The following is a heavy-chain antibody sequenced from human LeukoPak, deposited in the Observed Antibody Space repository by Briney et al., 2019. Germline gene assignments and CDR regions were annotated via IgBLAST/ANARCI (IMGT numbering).Heavy chain of an antibody. CDR3: ARGAGAAAGTAPSLDY. J-gene: IGHJ4*02. V-gene: IGHV4-34*01. Sequence: SETLSLTCAVYGGSFSGYYWSWIRQPPGKGLEWIGEINHSGSTNYNPSLKSRVTISVDTSKNQFSLKLSSVTAADTAVYYCARGAGAAAGTAPSLDYWGQGTLVTVSS. CDR2: INHSGST. D-gene: IGHD6-13*01. CDR1: GGSFSGYY.